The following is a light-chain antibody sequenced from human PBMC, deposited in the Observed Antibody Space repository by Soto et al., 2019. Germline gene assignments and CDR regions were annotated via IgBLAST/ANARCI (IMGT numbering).Light chain of an antibody. CDR3: QQRTDWLT. J-gene: IGKJ4*02. V-gene: IGKV3-11*01. CDR2: TAS. Sequence: EIVLTQSPATLSLSPGETATLSCRAGQNVSNSLAWYQQRPGQAPRLLIYTASKRVVGIPARFSGRGSGSDFTLTITSLAPEDFAVYYCQQRTDWLTFGGGTKVDI. CDR1: QNVSNS.